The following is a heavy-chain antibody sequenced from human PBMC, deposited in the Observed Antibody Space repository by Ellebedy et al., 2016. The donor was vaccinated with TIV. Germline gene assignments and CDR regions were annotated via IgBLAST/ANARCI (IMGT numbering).Heavy chain of an antibody. Sequence: GESLKISCAASGFTVSSNYMSWVRQAPGKGLEWVSVIYSGGSTYYADSVKGRFTISRDNSKNTLYLQMNSLRAEDTAVYYCGGGTIFGVANSWGQGTLVTVSS. V-gene: IGHV3-66*01. CDR1: GFTVSSNY. D-gene: IGHD3-3*01. CDR2: IYSGGST. CDR3: GGGTIFGVANS. J-gene: IGHJ4*02.